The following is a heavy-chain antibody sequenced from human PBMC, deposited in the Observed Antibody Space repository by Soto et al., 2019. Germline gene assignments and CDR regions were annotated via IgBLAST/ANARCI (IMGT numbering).Heavy chain of an antibody. Sequence: QVQLVESGGGVVQPGRSLRLSCAVSGFTFSSHAMHWVRQAPGKGLEWVTLISSDGSNKYYADSVKGRFTTSRDNSKNTMDLQMNSRRVEDTAVYYCARDDEGGSDCDLGYWGQGALDTVSS. D-gene: IGHD1-26*01. CDR2: ISSDGSNK. J-gene: IGHJ4*02. V-gene: IGHV3-30-3*01. CDR1: GFTFSSHA. CDR3: ARDDEGGSDCDLGY.